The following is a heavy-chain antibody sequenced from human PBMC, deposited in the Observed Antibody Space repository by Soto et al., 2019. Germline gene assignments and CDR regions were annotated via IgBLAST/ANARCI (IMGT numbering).Heavy chain of an antibody. CDR2: VYYSGGA. V-gene: IGHV4-39*01. J-gene: IGHJ5*01. Sequence: SETLSLTCTVSGVPIHNSHSFWGWIRQPPGQGLEFIGTVYYSGGAHYNSSLKSRVTISVDTANNQVSLRMRSLTAADTAVYYCGRVVEGATRHTDLDSWGQGTLVTVS. CDR3: GRVVEGATRHTDLDS. D-gene: IGHD2-21*01. CDR1: GVPIHNSHSF.